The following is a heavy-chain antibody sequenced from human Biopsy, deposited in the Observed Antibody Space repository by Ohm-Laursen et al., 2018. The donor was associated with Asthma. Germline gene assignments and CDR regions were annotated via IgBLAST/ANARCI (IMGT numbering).Heavy chain of an antibody. J-gene: IGHJ4*02. CDR2: INSVFGTT. Sequence: SVKVSCKPLGGTFNTYVIGWVRQAPGQGLRWMGGINSVFGTTTYPQKFQDRVTITADDSTSTVYMELSSLRSEDTAVYYCARKAGSCISRTCYSLDFWGQGTLVTVSS. CDR1: GGTFNTYV. D-gene: IGHD2-2*01. CDR3: ARKAGSCISRTCYSLDF. V-gene: IGHV1-69*13.